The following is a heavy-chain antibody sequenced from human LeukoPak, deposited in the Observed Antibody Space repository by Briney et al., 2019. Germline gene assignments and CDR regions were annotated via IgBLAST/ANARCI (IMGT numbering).Heavy chain of an antibody. CDR2: IKEDGSET. CDR3: AREVAADVDTAMVDY. CDR1: GFIFKKYW. D-gene: IGHD5-18*01. Sequence: PGGSLRLSCAASGFIFKKYWMNWVRQVPGKGLECLADIKEDGSETYYADSVKGRFTISRDNPKNLLFLQINSLRVEDTAVYYCAREVAADVDTAMVDYWGQGTLVTVSS. V-gene: IGHV3-7*03. J-gene: IGHJ4*02.